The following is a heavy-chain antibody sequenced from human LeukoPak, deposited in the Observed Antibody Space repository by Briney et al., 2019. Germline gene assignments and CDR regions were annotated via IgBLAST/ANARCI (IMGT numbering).Heavy chain of an antibody. Sequence: SETLFLTCAVYGGSFSGYYWSWIRQPPGKGLEWIGEINHSGSTNYNPSLKSRVTISVDTSKNQFSLKLSSVTAADTAVYYCARGLNIYGRGRYYYYYMDVWGKGTTVTVSS. CDR1: GGSFSGYY. CDR2: INHSGST. D-gene: IGHD3-10*02. CDR3: ARGLNIYGRGRYYYYYMDV. J-gene: IGHJ6*03. V-gene: IGHV4-34*01.